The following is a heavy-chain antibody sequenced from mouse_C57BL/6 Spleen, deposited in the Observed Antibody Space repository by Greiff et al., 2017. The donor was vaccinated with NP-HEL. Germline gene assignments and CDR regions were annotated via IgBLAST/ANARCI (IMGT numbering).Heavy chain of an antibody. V-gene: IGHV1-80*01. J-gene: IGHJ4*01. D-gene: IGHD2-1*01. Sequence: QVHVKQSGAELVKPGASVKISCKASGYAFSSYWMNWVKQRPGKGLEWIGQIYPGDGDTNYNGKFKGKATLTADKSSSTAYMQLSSLTSEDSAVYFCARSGVYYGNYVAMDYWGQGTSVTVSS. CDR3: ARSGVYYGNYVAMDY. CDR1: GYAFSSYW. CDR2: IYPGDGDT.